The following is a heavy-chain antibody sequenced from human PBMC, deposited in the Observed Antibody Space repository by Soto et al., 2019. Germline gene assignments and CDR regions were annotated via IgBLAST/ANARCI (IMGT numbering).Heavy chain of an antibody. V-gene: IGHV3-30*04. CDR1: GFTFNSLS. Sequence: QVQLVESGGGMVQPGTSLRLSCAASGFTFNSLSLHWVRQRPDKGLEWVAVISHDGRVTFYADFGKGRFTVSRDNSKNTSYLQVNSLRAEDTAVYYCAREPYGDSQYFDYWGQGTRVTVSS. CDR2: ISHDGRVT. D-gene: IGHD2-21*02. CDR3: AREPYGDSQYFDY. J-gene: IGHJ4*02.